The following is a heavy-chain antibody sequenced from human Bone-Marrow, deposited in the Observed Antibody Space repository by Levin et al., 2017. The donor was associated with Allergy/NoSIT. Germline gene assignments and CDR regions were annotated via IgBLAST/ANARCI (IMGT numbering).Heavy chain of an antibody. Sequence: GGSLRLSCAASGFTFSSYAMSWVRQAPGKGLEWVSGISGSGGSTKYADSVKGRFTISRDNSKNTLYLQMNSLKAEDTAVYYCARRAPLQYFDWLNYYFDYWGQGTLVTVSS. V-gene: IGHV3-23*01. D-gene: IGHD3-9*01. CDR3: ARRAPLQYFDWLNYYFDY. CDR2: ISGSGGST. CDR1: GFTFSSYA. J-gene: IGHJ4*02.